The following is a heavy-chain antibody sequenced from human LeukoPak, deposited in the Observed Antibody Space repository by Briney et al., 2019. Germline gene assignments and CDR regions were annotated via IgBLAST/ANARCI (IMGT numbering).Heavy chain of an antibody. CDR1: GYTFTGYY. CDR3: ARLLYSSSWFFPPYFDY. J-gene: IGHJ4*02. D-gene: IGHD6-13*01. V-gene: IGHV1-2*02. CDR2: INPNSGGT. Sequence: GASVKVSCKASGYTFTGYYMHWVRQAPGHGLEWMGWINPNSGGTNYAQKFQGRVTMTRDTSISTAYMELSRLRSDDTAVYYCARLLYSSSWFFPPYFDYWGQGTLVTVSA.